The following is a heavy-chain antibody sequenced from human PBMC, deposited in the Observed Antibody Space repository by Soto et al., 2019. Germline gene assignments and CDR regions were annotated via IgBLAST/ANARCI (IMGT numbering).Heavy chain of an antibody. CDR3: AKPFARVPATTRHCSGGSCYTYYYYGMDV. Sequence: HPGGSLRLSCAASGFTFSSYGMHWVRQAPGKGLEWVAVISYDGSNKYYADSVKGRFTISRDNSKNTLYLQMNSLRAEDTAVYYCAKPFARVPATTRHCSGGSCYTYYYYGMDVWGQGTTVTVSS. J-gene: IGHJ6*02. V-gene: IGHV3-30*18. CDR2: ISYDGSNK. CDR1: GFTFSSYG. D-gene: IGHD2-15*01.